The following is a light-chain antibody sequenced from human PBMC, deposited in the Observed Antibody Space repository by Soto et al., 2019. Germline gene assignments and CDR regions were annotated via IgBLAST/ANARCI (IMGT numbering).Light chain of an antibody. CDR2: KAS. V-gene: IGKV1-5*03. J-gene: IGKJ4*01. CDR3: QQYDPSPLT. Sequence: DIQMTQSPSTLSASVGDRVTITCRASQSVNSWLAWYQQKPGKAPKLLLYKASSLESGVPSRFSGSGSGTEFTLTISSLQPDDFGTYYCQQYDPSPLTFGGGPKVDIK. CDR1: QSVNSW.